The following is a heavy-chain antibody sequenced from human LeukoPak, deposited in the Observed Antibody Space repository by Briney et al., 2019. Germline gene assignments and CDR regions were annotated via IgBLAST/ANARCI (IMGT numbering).Heavy chain of an antibody. V-gene: IGHV3-48*01. D-gene: IGHD3-10*01. CDR1: GFSFSNYS. CDR3: ARDFTGSYYYGSGSVPAAFDI. J-gene: IGHJ3*02. CDR2: ISTSSSPI. Sequence: GGSLRLSCAASGFSFSNYSMNWVRQAPGKGLEWVSYISTSSSPIYYADSVKGRFTISRDNAKNSLYLQMSSLRAEDTAPYYCARDFTGSYYYGSGSVPAAFDIWGQGSMVTVSS.